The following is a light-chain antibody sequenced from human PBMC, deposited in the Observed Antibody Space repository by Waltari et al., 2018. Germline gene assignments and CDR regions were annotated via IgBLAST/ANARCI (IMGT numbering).Light chain of an antibody. CDR1: QSVHSY. CDR2: VAA. J-gene: IGKJ5*01. Sequence: EIVLTQSPATLSLSPGERATLSCRTSQSVHSYLAWYQNKPGQAPSLFNYVAANRATGIPARFSGSGSGTDFTLTISSLEPYDFALYYCQQRFTWPSITFGQGTRLEIK. V-gene: IGKV3-11*01. CDR3: QQRFTWPSIT.